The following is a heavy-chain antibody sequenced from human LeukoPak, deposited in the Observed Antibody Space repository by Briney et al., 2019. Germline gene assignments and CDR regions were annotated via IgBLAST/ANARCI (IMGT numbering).Heavy chain of an antibody. CDR2: IYYSGST. CDR3: ARGRAVAGDFDY. D-gene: IGHD6-19*01. J-gene: IGHJ4*02. Sequence: PSETLPLTCAVSGGSISSSNWWSWVRQPPGKGLEWIGSIYYSGSTYYNPSLKSRVTISVDTSKNQFSLKLSSVTAADTAVYYCARGRAVAGDFDYWGQGALVTVSS. V-gene: IGHV4-4*02. CDR1: GGSISSSNW.